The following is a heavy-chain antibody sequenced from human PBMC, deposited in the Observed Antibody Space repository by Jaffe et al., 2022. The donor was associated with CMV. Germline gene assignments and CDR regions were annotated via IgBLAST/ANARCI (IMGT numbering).Heavy chain of an antibody. CDR2: IYYSGST. V-gene: IGHV4-59*01. D-gene: IGHD3-10*01. Sequence: QVQLQESGPGLVKPSETLSLTCTVSGGSISSYYWSWIRQPPGKGLEWIGYIYYSGSTNYNPSLKSRVTISVDTSKNQFSLKLSSVTAADTAVYYCARVFMVRKLLFFDYWGQGTLVTVSS. J-gene: IGHJ4*02. CDR3: ARVFMVRKLLFFDY. CDR1: GGSISSYY.